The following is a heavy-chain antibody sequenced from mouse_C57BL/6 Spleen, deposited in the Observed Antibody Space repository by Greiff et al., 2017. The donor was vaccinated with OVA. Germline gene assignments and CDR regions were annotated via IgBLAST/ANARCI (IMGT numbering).Heavy chain of an antibody. CDR3: TRGDYSRFAY. J-gene: IGHJ3*01. D-gene: IGHD1-1*01. V-gene: IGHV1-15*01. CDR2: IDPETGGT. Sequence: QVQLQQSGAELVRPGASVTLSCKASGYTFTDYEMHWVKQTPVHGLEWIGAIDPETGGTAYNQKFKGKAILTADKSSSTAYMELRSLTSEDSAVYYCTRGDYSRFAYWGQGTLVTVSA. CDR1: GYTFTDYE.